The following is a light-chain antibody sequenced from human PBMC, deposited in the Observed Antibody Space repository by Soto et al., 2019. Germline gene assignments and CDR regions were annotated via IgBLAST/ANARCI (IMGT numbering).Light chain of an antibody. CDR3: QQYGSPRWT. Sequence: ENVLTQSPGTLSLSPGERATLSCRASQSVSSNYVAWYQQKPGQAPRLLVYGASSRATGIPDRFSGSGSGTDFTLTISRLEPEDFAVYYCQQYGSPRWTFGQGTKVDI. CDR1: QSVSSNY. V-gene: IGKV3-20*01. J-gene: IGKJ1*01. CDR2: GAS.